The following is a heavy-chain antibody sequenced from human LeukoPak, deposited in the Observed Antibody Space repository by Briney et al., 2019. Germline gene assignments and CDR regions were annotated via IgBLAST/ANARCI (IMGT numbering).Heavy chain of an antibody. CDR3: ARAPYTSGFYFFDP. J-gene: IGHJ5*02. CDR1: GGSISSYY. V-gene: IGHV4-59*13. Sequence: SETLSLTCTVSGGSISSYYWSWIRQPPGKGLEWIGYVYYSGSTTYNPSLKSRVTISLDTSKNQFSLKLSSVTAADTAVYYCARAPYTSGFYFFDPWGQGTLVTVSS. CDR2: VYYSGST. D-gene: IGHD3-22*01.